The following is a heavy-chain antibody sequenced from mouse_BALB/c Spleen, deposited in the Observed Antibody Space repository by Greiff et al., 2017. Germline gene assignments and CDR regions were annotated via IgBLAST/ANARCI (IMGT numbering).Heavy chain of an antibody. CDR3: ARSGGSSSWFAY. V-gene: IGHV5-17*02. D-gene: IGHD1-1*01. CDR2: ISSGSSTI. CDR1: GFTFSSFG. J-gene: IGHJ3*01. Sequence: DVQLQESGGGLVQPGGSRKLSCAASGFTFSSFGMHWVRQAPEKGLEWVAYISSGSSTIYYADTVKGRFTVSRDNPKNTLFLQMTSLRSEDTAMYYCARSGGSSSWFAYWGQGTLVTVSA.